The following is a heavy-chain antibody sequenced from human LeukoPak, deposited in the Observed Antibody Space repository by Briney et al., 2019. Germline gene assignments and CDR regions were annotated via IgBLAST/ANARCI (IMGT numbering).Heavy chain of an antibody. CDR1: GFTFSSYS. CDR2: ISSSSSYI. D-gene: IGHD3-16*02. Sequence: GGSLRLSCAASGFTFSSYSMNWVRQAPGKGLEWVSSISSSSSYIYYADSVKGRFTISRDNAKNSQYLQMNSLRAEDTAVYYCARDPTFGGVIADDYWGQGTLVTVSS. CDR3: ARDPTFGGVIADDY. V-gene: IGHV3-21*01. J-gene: IGHJ4*02.